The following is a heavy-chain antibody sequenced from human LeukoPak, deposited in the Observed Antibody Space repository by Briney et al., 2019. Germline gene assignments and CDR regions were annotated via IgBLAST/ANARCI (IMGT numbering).Heavy chain of an antibody. Sequence: GGSLRLSCSASGFTFSSYWMHWVRQAPGKGLEWVANIKPDAGEKYYVDSVKGRFTISRDNAKNSLSLQMNSLGADDTAVYYCARGMDDAGGWGQGTLVTVSA. V-gene: IGHV3-7*03. CDR3: ARGMDDAGG. CDR1: GFTFSSYW. D-gene: IGHD2-2*03. CDR2: IKPDAGEK. J-gene: IGHJ4*02.